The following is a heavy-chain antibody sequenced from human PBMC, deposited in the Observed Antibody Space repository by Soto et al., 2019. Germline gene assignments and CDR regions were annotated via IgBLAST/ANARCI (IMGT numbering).Heavy chain of an antibody. Sequence: EVHLLESGGGLVQPGGSLRLSCAASGFTFSNHAMSWVRQTPGEGLEWVSGISFSGDNTYYADSVRGRFTVSRDNSKSTLYLQMNSLRAEDTAVYYCAKRFTLFGVNKLSPEADYWGQGTLVTVSS. CDR3: AKRFTLFGVNKLSPEADY. V-gene: IGHV3-23*01. D-gene: IGHD3-3*01. CDR2: ISFSGDNT. J-gene: IGHJ4*02. CDR1: GFTFSNHA.